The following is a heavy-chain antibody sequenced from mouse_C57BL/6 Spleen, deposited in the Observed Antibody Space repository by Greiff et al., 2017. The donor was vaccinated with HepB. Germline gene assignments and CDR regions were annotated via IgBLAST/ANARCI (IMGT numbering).Heavy chain of an antibody. Sequence: EVKVVESGGGLVKPGGSLKLSCAASGFTFSSYTMSWVRQTPEKRLEWVATISGGGGNTYYPDSVKGRFTISRDNAKNTLYLQMSSLRSEDTALYYCARIYYYGSSNWYFDVWGTGTTVTVSS. V-gene: IGHV5-9*01. CDR3: ARIYYYGSSNWYFDV. CDR2: ISGGGGNT. CDR1: GFTFSSYT. J-gene: IGHJ1*03. D-gene: IGHD1-1*01.